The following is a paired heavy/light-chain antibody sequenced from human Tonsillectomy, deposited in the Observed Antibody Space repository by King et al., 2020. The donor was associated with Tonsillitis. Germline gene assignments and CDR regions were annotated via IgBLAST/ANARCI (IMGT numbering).Light chain of an antibody. V-gene: IGKV4-1*01. CDR3: QQYYITPRT. Sequence: DIVMTQSPDSLAVSLGERATMNCKSSQSLLYSSNNKNYLAWYQQKPGQPPKLLIYWASTRESGVPDRFSASGSGTDFTLTISGLQAEDVAVYYCQQYYITPRTFGQGTKVEIK. CDR2: WAS. CDR1: QSLLYSSNNKNY. J-gene: IGKJ1*01.
Heavy chain of an antibody. J-gene: IGHJ2*01. CDR3: AREIAYFDL. Sequence: QVQLQQWGAGLLKPSETLSLTCAVYDGSLSDDYWSWIRQPPGKGLEWLGEINHSGSTNYNPSLKSRVTISVDTSKNQFSLRLSSVTAADTAVYYCAREIAYFDLWGRGTLVTVSS. CDR2: INHSGST. CDR1: DGSLSDDY. V-gene: IGHV4-34*02.